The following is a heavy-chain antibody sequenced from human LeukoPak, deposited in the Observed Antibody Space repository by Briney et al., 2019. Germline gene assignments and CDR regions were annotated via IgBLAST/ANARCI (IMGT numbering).Heavy chain of an antibody. J-gene: IGHJ6*02. Sequence: PGGSLRLSCAASGFXFSSYGIHWVRQAPGKGLEWVAVIWSDGSNKYYADSVKGRFTISRDNAKNSLYLHMNSLRAEDTAVYYCARASTTVVTPAYYYYGMDVWGQGTTVTVSS. CDR3: ARASTTVVTPAYYYYGMDV. V-gene: IGHV3-33*01. CDR1: GFXFSSYG. D-gene: IGHD4-23*01. CDR2: IWSDGSNK.